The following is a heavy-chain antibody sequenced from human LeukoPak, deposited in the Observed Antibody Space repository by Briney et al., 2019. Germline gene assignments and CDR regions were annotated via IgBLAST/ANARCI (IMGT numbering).Heavy chain of an antibody. V-gene: IGHV4-34*01. CDR1: GGYFSGYY. J-gene: IGHJ3*02. CDR2: INHSGST. Sequence: SETLSLTCAGYGGYFSGYYWSWIRQPPGKGLEWIGEINHSGSTNYNPSLKSRVTISVDTSRNQFSLKLSSVTAADTAVYYCARGPPRGSMRVAVMPHAFHIWGQGTMVTVSS. CDR3: ARGPPRGSMRVAVMPHAFHI. D-gene: IGHD3-22*01.